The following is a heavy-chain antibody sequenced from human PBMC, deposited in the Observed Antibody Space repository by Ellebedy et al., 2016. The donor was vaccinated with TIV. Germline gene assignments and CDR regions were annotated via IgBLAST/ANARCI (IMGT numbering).Heavy chain of an antibody. J-gene: IGHJ6*02. Sequence: AASVKVSCKASGYTFTSYYMHWVRQAPGQGLEWMGLINPSGGSTSYAQKFQGRVTMTRATSTSTVYMELSSLRSEDTAVYYCARSLPEYYDSSGYGEPYGMDVWGQGTTVTVSS. CDR2: INPSGGST. D-gene: IGHD3-22*01. V-gene: IGHV1-46*01. CDR3: ARSLPEYYDSSGYGEPYGMDV. CDR1: GYTFTSYY.